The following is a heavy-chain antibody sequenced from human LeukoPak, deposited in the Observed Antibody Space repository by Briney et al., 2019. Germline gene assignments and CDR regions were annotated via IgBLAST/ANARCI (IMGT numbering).Heavy chain of an antibody. D-gene: IGHD6-6*01. J-gene: IGHJ4*02. V-gene: IGHV1-46*01. CDR2: INPSGGST. CDR1: GYTFTSYY. Sequence: ASVKVSCKASGYTFTSYYMHWVRQAPGQGLEWMGIINPSGGSTSYAQKFQGRVTMTRDMSTSTVYMELSSLRSEDTAVYYCARDQHSSSLYAWAQYYFDYWGQGTLVTVPS. CDR3: ARDQHSSSLYAWAQYYFDY.